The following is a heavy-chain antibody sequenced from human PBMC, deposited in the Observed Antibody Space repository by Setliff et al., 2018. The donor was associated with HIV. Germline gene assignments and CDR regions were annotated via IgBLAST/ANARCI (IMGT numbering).Heavy chain of an antibody. Sequence: PSETLSLTCAVSGVSISSSSYFWGWIRRPPGTGLDWIGSIYFSGRTYYNPSLESRVTISMDTSKNQFSLKLTSVTAADTAVYYCARHPRHYNILTGYRYYYMDVWGKGTTVTVSS. CDR2: IYFSGRT. CDR1: GVSISSSSYF. D-gene: IGHD3-9*01. V-gene: IGHV4-39*01. CDR3: ARHPRHYNILTGYRYYYMDV. J-gene: IGHJ6*03.